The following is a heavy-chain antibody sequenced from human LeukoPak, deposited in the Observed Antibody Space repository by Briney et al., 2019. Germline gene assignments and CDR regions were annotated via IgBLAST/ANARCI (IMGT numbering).Heavy chain of an antibody. Sequence: GGSLRPSCAASGFMLSKYWMSWVRQAPGKWREWVANIGPHGSGKYYASYVTGRFTTSRDNARPSLYLQMNSLSAEDTAVSYCARDLYVGSGRNYIAHWGQGNLVTVSS. D-gene: IGHD3-10*01. V-gene: IGHV3-7*01. CDR2: IGPHGSGK. J-gene: IGHJ5*02. CDR1: GFMLSKYW. CDR3: ARDLYVGSGRNYIAH.